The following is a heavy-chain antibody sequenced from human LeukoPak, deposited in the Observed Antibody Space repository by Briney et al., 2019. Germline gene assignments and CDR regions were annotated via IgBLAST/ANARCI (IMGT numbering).Heavy chain of an antibody. CDR1: GGSISSYY. Sequence: SETLSLTCTVSGGSISSYYWSWIRRPPGKGLEWIGYIYYSGSTNYNPSLKSRVTISVDTSKNQFSLKLSSVTAADTAVYYCARDVGSIAAAGTSGYYGMDVWGQGTTVTVSS. CDR2: IYYSGST. J-gene: IGHJ6*02. V-gene: IGHV4-59*01. CDR3: ARDVGSIAAAGTSGYYGMDV. D-gene: IGHD6-13*01.